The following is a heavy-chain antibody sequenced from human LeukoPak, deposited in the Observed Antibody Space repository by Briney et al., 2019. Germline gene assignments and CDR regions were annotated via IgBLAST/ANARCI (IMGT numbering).Heavy chain of an antibody. V-gene: IGHV4-4*02. CDR3: ARSIIRGVISPFDP. CDR2: IYHSGST. J-gene: IGHJ5*02. D-gene: IGHD3-10*01. CDR1: GFTFSNAW. Sequence: GSLRLSCAASGFTFSNAWMSWVRQPPGKGLEWIGEIYHSGSTNYNPSLKSRVTISVDTSKNQFSLKLSSVTAADTAVYYCARSIIRGVISPFDPWGQGTLVTVSS.